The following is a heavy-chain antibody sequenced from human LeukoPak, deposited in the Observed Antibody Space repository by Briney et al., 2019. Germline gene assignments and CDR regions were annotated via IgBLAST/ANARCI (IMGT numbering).Heavy chain of an antibody. CDR3: ADSNYWYPVDY. V-gene: IGHV3-23*01. Sequence: GGSLRLSCAASGFTFSSYAMRWVRQAPGKGLEWVSGITGSGDSAYYADSVKGRFTISRDNSKNTLYLQMNSLRAEDTAVYYCADSNYWYPVDYWGQGTLVTVSS. CDR2: ITGSGDSA. CDR1: GFTFSSYA. D-gene: IGHD4-11*01. J-gene: IGHJ4*02.